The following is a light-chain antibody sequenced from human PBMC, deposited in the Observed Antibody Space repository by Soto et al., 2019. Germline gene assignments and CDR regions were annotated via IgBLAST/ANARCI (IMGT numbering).Light chain of an antibody. Sequence: EVVMTQSPASLSVSPGEIATLSCRASQSVSSDLAWYQHKPGQAPRLLIYGASSRATGIPVRFSGSGSGTEFTLIISSLQSEDVAVYYCKHYKNRQITFGGGTKVDIK. J-gene: IGKJ4*01. CDR3: KHYKNRQIT. V-gene: IGKV3-15*01. CDR1: QSVSSD. CDR2: GAS.